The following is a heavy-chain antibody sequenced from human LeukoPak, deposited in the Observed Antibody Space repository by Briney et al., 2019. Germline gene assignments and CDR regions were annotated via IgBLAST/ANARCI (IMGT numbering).Heavy chain of an antibody. D-gene: IGHD1-1*01. CDR1: GFSFSGYS. CDR2: ISRGSHTI. Sequence: GGSLRLSCSASGFSFSGYSMNWVRQPPGQGLEWISYISRGSHTIYYADSVRGRFTISRDDAKDSLYLQMNSLRAEDTGIYYCSRETTSGYWGQGTLVTVSS. J-gene: IGHJ4*02. CDR3: SRETTSGY. V-gene: IGHV3-48*04.